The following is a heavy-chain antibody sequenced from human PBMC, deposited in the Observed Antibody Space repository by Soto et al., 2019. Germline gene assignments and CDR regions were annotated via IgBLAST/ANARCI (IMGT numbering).Heavy chain of an antibody. CDR3: ARGGELRPFCYYYGMDV. CDR2: INHSGST. D-gene: IGHD1-7*01. J-gene: IGHJ6*02. Sequence: QVQLQQWGAGLLKPSETLSLTCAVYGGSFSGYYWSWIRQPPGKGLEWIGEINHSGSTNYNPSLKSRVTISVDTSKNQFSLKLSSVTAADTAVYYCARGGELRPFCYYYGMDVWGQGTTVTVSS. V-gene: IGHV4-34*01. CDR1: GGSFSGYY.